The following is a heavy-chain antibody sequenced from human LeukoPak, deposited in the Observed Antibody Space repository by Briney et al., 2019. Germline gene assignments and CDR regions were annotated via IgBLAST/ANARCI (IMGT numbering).Heavy chain of an antibody. D-gene: IGHD2-2*01. CDR1: GYTFTSYG. V-gene: IGHV1-18*01. J-gene: IGHJ6*03. CDR3: ARGDLGYCSSTSCSWDYYYYMDV. CDR2: ISAYNGNT. Sequence: ASVKVSCKASGYTFTSYGISWVRQAPGQGLEWMGWISAYNGNTNYAQKLQGRVTMTTDTSTSTAYMELRSLRSDDTAVYYCARGDLGYCSSTSCSWDYYYYMDVWGKGTTVTVSS.